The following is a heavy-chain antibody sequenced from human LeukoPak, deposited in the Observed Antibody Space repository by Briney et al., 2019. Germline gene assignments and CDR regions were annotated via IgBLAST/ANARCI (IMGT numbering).Heavy chain of an antibody. D-gene: IGHD2/OR15-2a*01. CDR1: GNYW. J-gene: IGHJ4*02. Sequence: GGSLRLSCAASGNYWMHWVRQAPGKGLVWVSHINSDGSWTSYADSVKGRFTISKDNAKNTVYLQMNSLRAEDTAVYYCVSFYETYWGRGTLVNVSS. CDR2: INSDGSWT. CDR3: VSFYETY. V-gene: IGHV3-74*01.